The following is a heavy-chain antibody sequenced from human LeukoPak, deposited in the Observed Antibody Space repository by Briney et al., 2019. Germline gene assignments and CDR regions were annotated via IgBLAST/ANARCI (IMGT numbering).Heavy chain of an antibody. CDR1: GYTFTDYY. CDR3: ATEGCSGGSCYPTGWFDP. D-gene: IGHD2-15*01. J-gene: IGHJ5*02. Sequence: ASVKVSCKVSGYTFTDYYMHWVQQASGKGLEWMELVDPEDGETIYAEKFQGRATITADTSTDTAYMELSSLRSEDTAVYYCATEGCSGGSCYPTGWFDPWGQGTLVTVSS. CDR2: VDPEDGET. V-gene: IGHV1-69-2*01.